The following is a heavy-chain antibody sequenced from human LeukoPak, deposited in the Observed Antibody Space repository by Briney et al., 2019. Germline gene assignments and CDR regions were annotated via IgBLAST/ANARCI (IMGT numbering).Heavy chain of an antibody. Sequence: GGSLRLSCAASGFTFSSYAMNWVRQTPGKGLEWVSTISPNVGSTYYADSVKGRFTISRDNSKNTLYLQMDSLRAEDTAVYYCACLPAVIPFDYWGQGTLVTVSS. CDR2: ISPNVGST. J-gene: IGHJ4*02. D-gene: IGHD2-2*02. CDR1: GFTFSSYA. V-gene: IGHV3-23*01. CDR3: ACLPAVIPFDY.